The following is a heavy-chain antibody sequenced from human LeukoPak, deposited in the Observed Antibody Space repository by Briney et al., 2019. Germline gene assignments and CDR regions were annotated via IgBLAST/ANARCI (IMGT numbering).Heavy chain of an antibody. V-gene: IGHV4-34*01. CDR1: GGSFSGYY. CDR3: ARRRPIYHNGSGSYYTPGAFDI. D-gene: IGHD3-10*01. J-gene: IGHJ3*02. CDR2: INHSGST. Sequence: PSETLSLTCAVYGGSFSGYYWSWIRQPPGKGLEWIGEINHSGSTNYNPSLKSRVTISVDTSKNQFSLKLSSVTAANTAVYYCARRRPIYHNGSGSYYTPGAFDIWGQGTMVTVSS.